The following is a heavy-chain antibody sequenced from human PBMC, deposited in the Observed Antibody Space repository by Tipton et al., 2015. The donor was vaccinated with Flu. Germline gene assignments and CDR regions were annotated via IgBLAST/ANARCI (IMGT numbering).Heavy chain of an antibody. V-gene: IGHV3-23*01. Sequence: SLRLSCAASGVTFSIYAMSWVRQAPGKRLEWISAISGGAGGTYYADSVKGRFSISRDNSKNMLYLRMDSLSAEDTAIYYCAKVIPEKMSGLDSWGQGTLVTVSS. D-gene: IGHD5/OR15-5a*01. CDR2: ISGGAGGT. CDR3: AKVIPEKMSGLDS. CDR1: GVTFSIYA. J-gene: IGHJ4*02.